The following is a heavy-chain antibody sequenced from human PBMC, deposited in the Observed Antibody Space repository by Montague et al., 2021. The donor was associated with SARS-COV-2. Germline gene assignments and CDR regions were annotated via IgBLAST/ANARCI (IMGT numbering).Heavy chain of an antibody. V-gene: IGHV4-4*02. CDR3: PRGLTVAGTDY. CDR1: GDSVSSRKW. CDR2: FSRTGIT. D-gene: IGHD6-19*01. J-gene: IGHJ4*02. Sequence: SETLSLTCALSGDSVSSRKWWAWVGQSPMNGLQWIVVFSRTGITTFNPSLKSRVTISLDVSKNLFSLNLTSVTAADTAIYYCPRGLTVAGTDYWGQGSLVTVSS.